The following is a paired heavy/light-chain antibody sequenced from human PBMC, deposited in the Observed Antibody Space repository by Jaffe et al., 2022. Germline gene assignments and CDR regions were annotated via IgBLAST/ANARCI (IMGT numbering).Heavy chain of an antibody. Sequence: EVQLLESGGGLVQPGGSLRLSCAASGFTFSSYAMSWVRQAPGKGLEWVSAISGSGGSTYYADSVKGRFTISRDNSKNTLYLQMNSLRAEDTAVYYCASTRPQWLETGGVYWGQGTLVTVSS. J-gene: IGHJ4*02. D-gene: IGHD6-19*01. CDR1: GFTFSSYA. V-gene: IGHV3-23*01. CDR3: ASTRPQWLETGGVY. CDR2: ISGSGGST.
Light chain of an antibody. CDR1: QGISSY. V-gene: IGKV1-8*01. CDR2: AAS. J-gene: IGKJ1*01. Sequence: AIRMTQSPSSLSASTGDRVTITCRASQGISSYLAWYQQKPGKAPKLLIYAASTLQSGVPSRFSGSGSGTDFTLTISCLQSEDFATYYCQQYYSYLSWTFGQGTKVEIK. CDR3: QQYYSYLSWT.